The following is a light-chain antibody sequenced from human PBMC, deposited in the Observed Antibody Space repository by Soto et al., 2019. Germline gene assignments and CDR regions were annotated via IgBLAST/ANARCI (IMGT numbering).Light chain of an antibody. CDR2: GAS. CDR3: QQYGSSPLT. CDR1: QSVSSNY. Sequence: EIVLTQSPGTLSLSPGERATLSCRASQSVSSNYLAWYQQKPGQAPRFVIYGASSRATGIPDRFSGSGSGTDFTLTISRLEPEDVAVYYCQQYGSSPLTFGGGTKVEIK. V-gene: IGKV3-20*01. J-gene: IGKJ4*01.